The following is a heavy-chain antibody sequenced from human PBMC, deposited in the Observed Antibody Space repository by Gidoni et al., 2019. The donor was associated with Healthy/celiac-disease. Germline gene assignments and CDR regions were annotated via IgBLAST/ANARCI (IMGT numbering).Heavy chain of an antibody. Sequence: QVQLQQWGAGLLKPSETLSLTCAVYGGSFSGSYWSWIRQPPGKGLEWIGEINHSGSTNYNPSLKSRVTISVDTSKNQFSLKLSSVTAADTAVYYCARGKHYYGSGSYYHYYYYGMDVWGQGTTVTVSS. CDR2: INHSGST. CDR1: GGSFSGSY. J-gene: IGHJ6*02. CDR3: ARGKHYYGSGSYYHYYYYGMDV. D-gene: IGHD3-10*01. V-gene: IGHV4-34*01.